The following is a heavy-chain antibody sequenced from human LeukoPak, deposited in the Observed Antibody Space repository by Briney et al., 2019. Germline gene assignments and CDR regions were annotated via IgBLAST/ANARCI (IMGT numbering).Heavy chain of an antibody. J-gene: IGHJ4*02. V-gene: IGHV3-13*01. D-gene: IGHD3-10*01. CDR3: ARHVFYYGSGSFDHFDY. CDR2: IDTAGDT. CDR1: GFTFSNYD. Sequence: GGSLRLSCAASGFTFSNYDMHWVRQATGKGLEWVSAIDTAGDTYYLGSVKGRFTISRENAKNFLYLQMNSLRAGDTAVYYCARHVFYYGSGSFDHFDYWGQGTLVTVSS.